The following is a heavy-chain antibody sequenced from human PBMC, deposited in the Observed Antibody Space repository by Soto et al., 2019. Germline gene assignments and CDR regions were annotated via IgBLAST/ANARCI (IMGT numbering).Heavy chain of an antibody. CDR3: ARDWGAIYSSSSSAFDI. Sequence: GGPLRLSCAASGYTFSSYWMSWVRQAPGQGLEWVANITQDGSEKYYVDSVKGRFTISRDNAKNSLYLQMNSLRAEDTAVYYCARDWGAIYSSSSSAFDIWGQGTMVTVSS. D-gene: IGHD6-6*01. J-gene: IGHJ3*02. CDR2: ITQDGSEK. V-gene: IGHV3-7*03. CDR1: GYTFSSYW.